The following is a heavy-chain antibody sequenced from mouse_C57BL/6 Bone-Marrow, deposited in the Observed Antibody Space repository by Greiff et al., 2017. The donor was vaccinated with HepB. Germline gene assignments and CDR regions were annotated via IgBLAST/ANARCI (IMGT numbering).Heavy chain of an antibody. J-gene: IGHJ4*01. CDR2: IDPSDSYT. D-gene: IGHD2-5*01. CDR1: GYTFTSYW. Sequence: QVQLQQPGAELVMPGASVKLSCKASGYTFTSYWMHWVKQRPGQGLEWIGEIDPSDSYTNYNQKFKGKSTLTVDKSSSTAYLQLSSLTSKDSAVYNCAREYPYSNYEGYYYAMDYWGQGTSVTVSS. V-gene: IGHV1-69*01. CDR3: AREYPYSNYEGYYYAMDY.